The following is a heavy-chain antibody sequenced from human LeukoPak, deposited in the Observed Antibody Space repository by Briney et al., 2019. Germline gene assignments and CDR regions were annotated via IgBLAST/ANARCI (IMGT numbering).Heavy chain of an antibody. J-gene: IGHJ4*02. V-gene: IGHV1/OR15-1*01. D-gene: IGHD2/OR15-2a*01. Sequence: ASVTVSCKASGYIFTDYYMHWVRQAPGQELGWMGRINPNSGGTNYAQKFQGRVTMTRDTSISTAYTELSSLRSEDTAVYYCARGGAGVQLAFYGYFDYWGQGTLVTVSS. CDR2: INPNSGGT. CDR3: ARGGAGVQLAFYGYFDY. CDR1: GYIFTDYY.